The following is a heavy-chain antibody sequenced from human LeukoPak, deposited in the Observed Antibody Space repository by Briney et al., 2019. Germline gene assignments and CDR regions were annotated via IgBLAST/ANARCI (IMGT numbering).Heavy chain of an antibody. Sequence: PGGSLRLSCAASGFTFSDYWMSWVRQAPGKGLEWVANIRQDATEKYYVDSVKDRFTISRDNAKMSVLLQMNSLRADDTAVYYCARLTARRGTLDYWGQGTLVTVSS. CDR2: IRQDATEK. CDR3: ARLTARRGTLDY. V-gene: IGHV3-7*03. D-gene: IGHD6-6*01. CDR1: GFTFSDYW. J-gene: IGHJ4*02.